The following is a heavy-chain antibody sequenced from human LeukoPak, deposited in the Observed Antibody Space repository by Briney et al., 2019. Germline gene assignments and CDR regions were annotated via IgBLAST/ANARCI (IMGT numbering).Heavy chain of an antibody. Sequence: GGSLRLSCAASGFRFSDYGVHWVRQPPGKGLEWLAFIPSDGRKKYYADSVKGRLTVSRDNSRNTLYLQVNSLRPEDTAVYYCARDMVRGDDSGYYPFDYWGQGTLVIVSS. CDR1: GFRFSDYG. V-gene: IGHV3-30*02. CDR3: ARDMVRGDDSGYYPFDY. CDR2: IPSDGRKK. D-gene: IGHD3-3*01. J-gene: IGHJ4*02.